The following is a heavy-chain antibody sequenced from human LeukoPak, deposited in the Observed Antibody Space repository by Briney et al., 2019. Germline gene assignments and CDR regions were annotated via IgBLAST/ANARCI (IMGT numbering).Heavy chain of an antibody. Sequence: GESLKISCKGSGYTFTNYWIGWVRQAPGQGLEWMGVISPRGDSASYAQKFQGRLIMPRDTSTTTLYMDLSSLRSDDTAVYYCARDNSVSDEAWWLDPWGQGTLVTVSS. CDR2: ISPRGDSA. CDR1: GYTFTNYW. J-gene: IGHJ5*02. CDR3: ARDNSVSDEAWWLDP. D-gene: IGHD2/OR15-2a*01. V-gene: IGHV1-46*01.